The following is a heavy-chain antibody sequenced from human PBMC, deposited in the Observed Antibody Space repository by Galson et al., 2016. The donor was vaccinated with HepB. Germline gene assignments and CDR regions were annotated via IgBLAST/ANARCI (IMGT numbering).Heavy chain of an antibody. Sequence: SLRLSCAASGFTFSNYAMHWVRQAPGKGLEWVAGIWFDGSKTFYGESVKGRFTISRANSKNTLYLQMTSLRVEDTAVYYCARDHLWLGEHKALDVWGLGTGVTVSS. D-gene: IGHD3-10*01. J-gene: IGHJ6*02. V-gene: IGHV3-33*01. CDR1: GFTFSNYA. CDR2: IWFDGSKT. CDR3: ARDHLWLGEHKALDV.